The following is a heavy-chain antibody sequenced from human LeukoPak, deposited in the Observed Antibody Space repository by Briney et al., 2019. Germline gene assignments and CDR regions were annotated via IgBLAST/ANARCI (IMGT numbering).Heavy chain of an antibody. V-gene: IGHV4-39*01. J-gene: IGHJ4*02. CDR1: GGSISSTSYY. CDR2: IYYSGST. D-gene: IGHD1-14*01. Sequence: SETLSLTCTVSGGSISSTSYYWGWIRQPPGKGLEWIGSIYYSGSTYYNPSLKSRVTISIDTSKSQFSLMLSSVTAADTAVYYCARGGSVTYRIDYWGQGTLVTVSS. CDR3: ARGGSVTYRIDY.